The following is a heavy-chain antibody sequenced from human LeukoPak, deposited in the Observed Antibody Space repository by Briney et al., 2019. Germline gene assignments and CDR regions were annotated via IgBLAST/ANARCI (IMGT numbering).Heavy chain of an antibody. Sequence: PGGSLRLSCAASGFTFSSYAMSWVRQAPGKGLEWVSAISGSGGSTYYADSVKGRFTISRDNSKNTLYLPMNSLRAEDTAVYYCANEGLPAAISSWFDPWGQGTLVTVSS. D-gene: IGHD2-2*01. CDR3: ANEGLPAAISSWFDP. CDR2: ISGSGGST. J-gene: IGHJ5*02. CDR1: GFTFSSYA. V-gene: IGHV3-23*01.